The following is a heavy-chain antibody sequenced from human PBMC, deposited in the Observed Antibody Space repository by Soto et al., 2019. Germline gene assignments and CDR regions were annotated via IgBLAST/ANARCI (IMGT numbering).Heavy chain of an antibody. V-gene: IGHV1-2*02. CDR1: GYTFTGYY. CDR3: ARVRVYYYGMDV. Sequence: GASVKFSCKASGYTFTGYYMHWVRQAPGQGLEWMGWINPNSGGTNYAQKFQGRVTMTRDTSISTAYMELSRLRSDDTAVYYCARVRVYYYGMDVWGQGTTVTVSS. J-gene: IGHJ6*02. CDR2: INPNSGGT.